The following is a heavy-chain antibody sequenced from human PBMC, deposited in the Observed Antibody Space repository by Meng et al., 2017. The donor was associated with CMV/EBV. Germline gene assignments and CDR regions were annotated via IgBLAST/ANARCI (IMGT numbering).Heavy chain of an antibody. CDR2: IYHSGST. J-gene: IGHJ4*02. CDR1: GGSISRSNW. CDR3: ARLILDSSGYYYIIDH. V-gene: IGHV4-4*02. Sequence: QAPLQPWGAGLFQPSGTLSLTRRFSGGSISRSNWWTWVRQPPGKGLEWIGEIYHSGSTNYSPSLKSRVTLSFDKSKNQFSLKLRSLSAAYTAVYYCARLILDSSGYYYIIDHFGQRTLVTVSS. D-gene: IGHD3-22*01.